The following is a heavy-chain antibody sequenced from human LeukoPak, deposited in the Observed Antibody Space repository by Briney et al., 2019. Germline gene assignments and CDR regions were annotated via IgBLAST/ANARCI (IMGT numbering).Heavy chain of an antibody. CDR2: INPNSGGT. J-gene: IGHJ5*02. V-gene: IGHV1-2*02. CDR1: GYTFTGYY. D-gene: IGHD6-19*01. Sequence: GASVKVSCKASGYTFTGYYMHWVRQAPGQGLEWMGWINPNSGGTNYAQKFQGRVTMTRDTSISTAYMELSRLRSDDTAVYYCARVGSRGWYYFDPWGQGTLVTVSS. CDR3: ARVGSRGWYYFDP.